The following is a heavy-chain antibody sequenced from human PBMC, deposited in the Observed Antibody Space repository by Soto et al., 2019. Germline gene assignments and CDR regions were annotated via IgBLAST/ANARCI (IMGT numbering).Heavy chain of an antibody. V-gene: IGHV1-8*01. D-gene: IGHD6-13*01. Sequence: ASVKVSCKASGYTFTSYDINWVRQATGQGLEWMGWMNPNSGNTGYAQKFQGRVTMTRNTSISTAYMELSSLRSEDTAVYYCARGRKQQRFVRSYYYYMDVWGKGTTVTVSS. CDR3: ARGRKQQRFVRSYYYYMDV. J-gene: IGHJ6*03. CDR2: MNPNSGNT. CDR1: GYTFTSYD.